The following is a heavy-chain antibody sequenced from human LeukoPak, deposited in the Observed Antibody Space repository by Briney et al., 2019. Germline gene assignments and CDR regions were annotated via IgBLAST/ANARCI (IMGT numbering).Heavy chain of an antibody. V-gene: IGHV5-51*01. D-gene: IGHD2-2*01. Sequence: PGESLKISCKGSGYSFTSYWIGWVRQMPGKGLEWMGIIYPGDSDTRYSPSFQGQVTISADKSISTAYLQWSSLKASDTAMYYCATRGYCSSTSCQRGAFDIWGQGTMVTVSS. J-gene: IGHJ3*02. CDR2: IYPGDSDT. CDR3: ATRGYCSSTSCQRGAFDI. CDR1: GYSFTSYW.